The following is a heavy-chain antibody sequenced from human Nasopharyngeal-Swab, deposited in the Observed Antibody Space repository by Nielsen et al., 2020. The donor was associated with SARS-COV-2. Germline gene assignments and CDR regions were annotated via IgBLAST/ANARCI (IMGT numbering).Heavy chain of an antibody. CDR1: GFTFSDYY. V-gene: IGHV3-11*05. Sequence: GGSLRLSCAASGFTFSDYYMSWIRQAPGKGLEWVSYISSSSSYTNYADSVKGRFTISRDNSENTLYLQMNSLRAEDTAVYYCARGLYDFWRNPKFDYWGQGTLVTVSS. J-gene: IGHJ4*02. CDR3: ARGLYDFWRNPKFDY. CDR2: ISSSSSYT. D-gene: IGHD3-3*01.